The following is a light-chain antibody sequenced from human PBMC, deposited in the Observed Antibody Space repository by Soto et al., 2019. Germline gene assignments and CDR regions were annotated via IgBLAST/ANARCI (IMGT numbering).Light chain of an antibody. CDR3: SSYTTSGTGV. CDR1: SSDVGAYNY. J-gene: IGLJ2*01. V-gene: IGLV2-14*03. CDR2: DVS. Sequence: QSALTQPASVSGSPGQSITISCIGTSSDVGAYNYVAWYQQHPGKAPRLIIYDVSNRPSGVSNRFSGSKSGNTASLTISGLQAEDEADYYCSSYTTSGTGVFGGGTQLTVL.